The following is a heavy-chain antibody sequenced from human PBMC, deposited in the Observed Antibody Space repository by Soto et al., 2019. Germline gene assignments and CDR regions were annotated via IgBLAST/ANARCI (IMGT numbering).Heavy chain of an antibody. J-gene: IGHJ4*02. CDR1: GFTFDDYP. D-gene: IGHD2-8*01. CDR2: ISCNSRIL. CDR3: ARSLVGYCTNGVCPIDY. V-gene: IGHV3-9*01. Sequence: GGSLRLSCAASGFTFDDYPMHWVRQAPGKGLEWVSCISCNSRILCYADSVKGRFTISRDNAKNSLYLQMNSLRAEDTAVYYCARSLVGYCTNGVCPIDYWGQGTLVTVSS.